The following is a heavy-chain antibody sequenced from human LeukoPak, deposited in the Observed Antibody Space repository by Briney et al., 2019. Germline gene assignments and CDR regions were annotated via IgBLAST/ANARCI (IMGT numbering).Heavy chain of an antibody. V-gene: IGHV3-23*01. CDR2: ISDNEGRT. J-gene: IGHJ4*02. CDR3: ARHDSFIPY. CDR1: GFTFNYYA. Sequence: PGGSLRLSCAASGFTFNYYAMSWVRQAPGKGLEWVSGISDNEGRTYYTDSVKGRFTISRDNAKNTVHLQMHNLRADDTAVYFCARHDSFIPYWGQGTLVTVSS. D-gene: IGHD5-18*01.